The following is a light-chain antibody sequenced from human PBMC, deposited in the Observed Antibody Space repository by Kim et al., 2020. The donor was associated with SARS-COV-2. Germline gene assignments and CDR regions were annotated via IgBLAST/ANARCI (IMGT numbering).Light chain of an antibody. CDR1: QSIGNY. CDR3: QQSSSLPRT. CDR2: GAS. J-gene: IGKJ1*01. V-gene: IGKV1-39*01. Sequence: DIQMTQSPSSLSASVGDRVTITCRASQSIGNYLNWYQQKPGKAPKLLIYGASSLQSGVPSRFSGSVSWIDFTLTISSLQPDGSATYYCQQSSSLPRTFGQATKVDIK.